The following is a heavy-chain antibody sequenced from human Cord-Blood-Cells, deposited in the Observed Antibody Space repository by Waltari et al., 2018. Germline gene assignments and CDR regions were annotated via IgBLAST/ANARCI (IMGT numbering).Heavy chain of an antibody. CDR1: GGSSSGYY. CDR3: SRPKGRGLLYDAFDI. V-gene: IGHV4-34*01. CDR2: NNHSGST. J-gene: IGHJ3*02. Sequence: QVQLQQWGAGLLKPSETLSLTCAVYGGSSSGYYWSWIRQPPGKGREWIGENNHSGSTNYNPSLKGRVTISVGTAKNQFFLNLSSVTAADAAVYYCSRPKGRGLLYDAFDIWGQGTMVTVSS. D-gene: IGHD3-10*01.